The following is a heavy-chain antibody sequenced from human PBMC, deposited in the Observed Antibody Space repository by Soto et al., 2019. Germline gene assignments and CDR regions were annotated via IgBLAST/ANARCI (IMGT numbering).Heavy chain of an antibody. J-gene: IGHJ4*02. D-gene: IGHD2-21*01. V-gene: IGHV4-30-4*01. CDR2: IYNIDNT. Sequence: QVQLQESGPGLVKPSQTLSLTCTVSGGSVSDLIYYWSWIRQPPGKGLEWIGHIYNIDNTYNNPYLNSRLTISVDTSKNQFSLNLNSVTAADTSVYYCASGLSGDKVDQWGQGTLVSVSS. CDR1: GGSVSDLIYY. CDR3: ASGLSGDKVDQ.